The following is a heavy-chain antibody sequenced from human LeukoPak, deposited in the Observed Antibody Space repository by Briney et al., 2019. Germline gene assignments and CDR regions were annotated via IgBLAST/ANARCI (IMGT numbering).Heavy chain of an antibody. CDR3: AREDYSYGMDV. V-gene: IGHV4-59*01. CDR2: MYYSGST. Sequence: SETLSLTCTVSGGSISSYYWSWIRQPPGKGLEWIGYMYYSGSTNYNPSLKSRVTISVDTSKNQFSLKLSSVTAADTAVYYCAREDYSYGMDVWGQGTTVTVSS. J-gene: IGHJ6*02. CDR1: GGSISSYY.